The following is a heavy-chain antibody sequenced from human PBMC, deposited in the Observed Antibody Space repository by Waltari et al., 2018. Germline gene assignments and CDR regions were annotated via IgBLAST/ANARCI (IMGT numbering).Heavy chain of an antibody. CDR2: IYYSGST. D-gene: IGHD5-12*01. CDR3: ARDGDGYNYN. CDR1: GGPISSSSYY. V-gene: IGHV4-39*07. J-gene: IGHJ4*02. Sequence: QLQLQESGPGLVKPPEPLSPTCTVPGGPISSSSYYWGWIRQPPGKGLEWIGMIYYSGSTDYTPSLKRRVTISVQTSKNQFSLKLSSVTAADTAVYYCARDGDGYNYNWGQGTLVTVSS.